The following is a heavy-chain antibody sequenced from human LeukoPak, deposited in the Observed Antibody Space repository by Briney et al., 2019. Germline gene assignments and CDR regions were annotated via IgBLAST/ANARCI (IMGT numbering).Heavy chain of an antibody. CDR1: GGSISSYY. J-gene: IGHJ5*02. CDR3: ARGMFWSGYYPGAKQRYNWFDP. D-gene: IGHD3-3*01. V-gene: IGHV4-59*12. CDR2: IYYSGST. Sequence: SETLSLTCTVSGGSISSYYWSWIRQPPGKGLEWIGYIYYSGSTNYNPSLKSRVTISVDTSKNQFSLKLSSVTAADTAVYYCARGMFWSGYYPGAKQRYNWFDPWGQGTLVTVSS.